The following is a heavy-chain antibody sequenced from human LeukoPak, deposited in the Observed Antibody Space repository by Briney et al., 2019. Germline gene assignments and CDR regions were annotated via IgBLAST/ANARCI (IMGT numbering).Heavy chain of an antibody. J-gene: IGHJ4*02. Sequence: PSETLSLTCTVSGGSISSYYWSWIRQPPGKGLEWIGEINHSGSTNYNPSLKSRVTISVDTSKNQFSLKLSSVTAADTAVYYCARAASSSWYGLCFDYWGQGTLVTVSS. D-gene: IGHD6-13*01. CDR1: GGSISSYY. V-gene: IGHV4-34*01. CDR2: INHSGST. CDR3: ARAASSSWYGLCFDY.